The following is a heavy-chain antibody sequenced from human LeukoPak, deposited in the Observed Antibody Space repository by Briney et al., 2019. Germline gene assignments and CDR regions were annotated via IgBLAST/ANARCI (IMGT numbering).Heavy chain of an antibody. CDR2: ITISGHTK. V-gene: IGHV3-48*03. CDR3: ARGDPHADL. CDR1: GFDLSTYE. J-gene: IGHJ5*02. Sequence: GGSLRLSCAASGFDLSTYEMNWVRQAPGKGLEWIADITISGHTKNYADSGKGRFTISRDNDRTSLYLQMNSLRVEDTGVYYCARGDPHADLWGQGTLVTVSS.